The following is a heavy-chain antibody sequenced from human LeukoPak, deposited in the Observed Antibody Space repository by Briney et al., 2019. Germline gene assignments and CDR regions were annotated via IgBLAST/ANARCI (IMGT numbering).Heavy chain of an antibody. CDR2: ISGSGGST. CDR3: AKGRHRAVAGGVDY. V-gene: IGHV3-23*01. J-gene: IGHJ4*02. D-gene: IGHD6-19*01. Sequence: GGSLRLSCAASGFTFSSYAMSWVRQAPGKGLEWVSAISGSGGSTYYADSVKGRFAISRDNSKNTLYLQMNSLRAEDTAVYYCAKGRHRAVAGGVDYWGEGTLVTVSS. CDR1: GFTFSSYA.